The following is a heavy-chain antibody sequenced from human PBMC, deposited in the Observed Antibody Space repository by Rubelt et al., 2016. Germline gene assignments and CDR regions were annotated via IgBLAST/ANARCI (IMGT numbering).Heavy chain of an antibody. CDR1: GGSTTNYY. CDR2: IYYSGST. D-gene: IGHD3/OR15-3a*01. CDR3: ARGGLWFDS. J-gene: IGHJ5*01. Sequence: QVHLQESGPGLVKPSETLSLTCTVSGGSTTNYYWSWIRQPPGKGLERIGKIYYSGSTNYNPSLKSRVTISVDMSKNHFSLILSPVAAADTAVYYCARGGLWFDSWGQGTLVSVSS. V-gene: IGHV4-59*01.